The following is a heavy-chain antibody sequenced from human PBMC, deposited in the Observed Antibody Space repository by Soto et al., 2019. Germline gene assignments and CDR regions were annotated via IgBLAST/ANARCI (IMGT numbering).Heavy chain of an antibody. V-gene: IGHV4-4*02. J-gene: IGHJ6*02. D-gene: IGHD3-10*01. CDR3: ARDGVTMVRGGVYYYYGMDV. Sequence: SETLSLTCAVSGSSISSSNWWSWVRQPPGKGLEWIGEIYHSGSTNYNPSLKSRVTISVDKSKNQFSLKLSSVTAADTAVYYCARDGVTMVRGGVYYYYGMDVWGQGTTVTVSS. CDR1: GSSISSSNW. CDR2: IYHSGST.